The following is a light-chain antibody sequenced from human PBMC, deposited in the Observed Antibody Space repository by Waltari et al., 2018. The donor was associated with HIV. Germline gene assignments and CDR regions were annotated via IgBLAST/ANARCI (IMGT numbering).Light chain of an antibody. J-gene: IGKJ2*01. Sequence: EIVMTQSPVTLSVSPGERVTLSCRASQSVSNKLAWYQQKPGQAPRLLIYGASTRAIGIPARFSGSGSETEFTLTISSLQSEDFAVYYCQQYDYWPPYTFGQGTKLEIK. CDR2: GAS. CDR3: QQYDYWPPYT. CDR1: QSVSNK. V-gene: IGKV3-15*01.